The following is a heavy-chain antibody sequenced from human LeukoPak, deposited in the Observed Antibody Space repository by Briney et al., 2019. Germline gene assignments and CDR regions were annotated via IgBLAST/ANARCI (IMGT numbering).Heavy chain of an antibody. D-gene: IGHD5-12*01. Sequence: PGGSLRLSCTASGFSFSDRATSWGRQAPREGLEWVGFVRSKAYRGTTEYAASVKGRSIISRDDSKGIAYLQMTSLNIEDTAVYYCTRGPIRLWLYSGMDVWGQGTTVIVSS. V-gene: IGHV3-49*04. J-gene: IGHJ6*02. CDR2: VRSKAYRGTT. CDR1: GFSFSDRA. CDR3: TRGPIRLWLYSGMDV.